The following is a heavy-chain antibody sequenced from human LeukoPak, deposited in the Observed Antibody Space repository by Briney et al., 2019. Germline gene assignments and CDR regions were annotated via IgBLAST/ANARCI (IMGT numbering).Heavy chain of an antibody. CDR3: ARDNKWELLPDDY. CDR2: ISAYNGNT. Sequence: ASVKVSCKASGYSFRSHDINWVRQAPGQGLEWMGWISAYNGNTNYAQKLQGRVTMTTDTSTSTAYMELRSLRSDDTAVYYCARDNKWELLPDDYWGQGTLVTVSS. CDR1: GYSFRSHD. D-gene: IGHD1-26*01. J-gene: IGHJ4*02. V-gene: IGHV1-18*01.